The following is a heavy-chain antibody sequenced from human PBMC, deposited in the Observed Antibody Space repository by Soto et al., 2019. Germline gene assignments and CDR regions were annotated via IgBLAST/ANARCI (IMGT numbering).Heavy chain of an antibody. J-gene: IGHJ4*02. CDR1: GASINTDNC. D-gene: IGHD2-2*01. Sequence: QVQLQESGPGLVKPSGTLSLTCAVSGASINTDNCWNWVRQPPGKGLEWIGEISHSGNTIYNPTLQCRLTISLDKSSNLFSLKLSFVTAADTAMYYSVRGIPASNRGSCCFDNWGQGAPGTVSS. V-gene: IGHV4-4*02. CDR3: VRGIPASNRGSCCFDN. CDR2: ISHSGNT.